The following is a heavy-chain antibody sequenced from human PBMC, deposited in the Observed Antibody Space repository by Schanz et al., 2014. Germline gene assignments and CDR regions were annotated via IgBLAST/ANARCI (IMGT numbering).Heavy chain of an antibody. D-gene: IGHD4-17*01. J-gene: IGHJ4*02. V-gene: IGHV3-33*01. CDR1: GFIFSNYG. Sequence: QVQLVESGGGVVQPGGSLRLSCAASGFIFSNYGIHWFRQPAGKGLEWVAVIWNNGVTKYYADSVRGRFTRARDRCQTTLYLRMSSLRAEDTAVYYCARRRFDYGEVEYWGEGTVVAVSS. CDR3: ARRRFDYGEVEY. CDR2: IWNNGVTK.